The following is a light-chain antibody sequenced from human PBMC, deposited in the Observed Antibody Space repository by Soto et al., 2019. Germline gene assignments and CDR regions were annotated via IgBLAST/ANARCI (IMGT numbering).Light chain of an antibody. CDR3: SSYTSSSTVV. CDR2: DVS. J-gene: IGLJ2*01. CDR1: SSDVGGYED. Sequence: QLVLTQPASVSGSPGQSITISCTGTSSDVGGYEDVSWYQQHPGTAPKLVIYDVSNRPSGVSNRFSGSKSGNTASLTISGLQAEDEADYYCSSYTSSSTVVFGGGTKLTVL. V-gene: IGLV2-14*01.